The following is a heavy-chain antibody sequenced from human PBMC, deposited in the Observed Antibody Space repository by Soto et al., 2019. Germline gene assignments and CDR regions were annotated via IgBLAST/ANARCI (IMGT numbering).Heavy chain of an antibody. Sequence: ASVKVSCKASGYTFTDYYIHCVRHAPGQGLQWMGWINPNSGGTNYAQKFQGRVTMTRDTSISTAYMELSRLRSADTAVYYCSRSPPGDSKTNWFDPWGQGTLVTVS. D-gene: IGHD4-4*01. CDR2: INPNSGGT. V-gene: IGHV1-2*02. CDR1: GYTFTDYY. CDR3: SRSPPGDSKTNWFDP. J-gene: IGHJ5*02.